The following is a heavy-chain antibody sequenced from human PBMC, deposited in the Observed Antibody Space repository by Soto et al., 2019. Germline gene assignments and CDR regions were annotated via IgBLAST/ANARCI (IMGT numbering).Heavy chain of an antibody. V-gene: IGHV1-3*01. Sequence: ASVKVSCKATGYTFSAYTMNWVRQAPGQSLEWMGWINAGSGNTKYSQNFQGRVSITRDKSASTVYMELTGLTSEDTAVYYCARDTETLGPRANDALDIWGQGTMVTLSS. D-gene: IGHD3-3*02. CDR1: GYTFSAYT. CDR3: ARDTETLGPRANDALDI. CDR2: INAGSGNT. J-gene: IGHJ3*02.